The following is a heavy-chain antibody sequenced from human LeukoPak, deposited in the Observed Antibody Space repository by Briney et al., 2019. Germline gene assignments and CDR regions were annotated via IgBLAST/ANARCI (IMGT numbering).Heavy chain of an antibody. CDR3: ARDSDCSGGSCYSDGYYYYYGMDV. V-gene: IGHV4-61*01. D-gene: IGHD2-15*01. J-gene: IGHJ6*04. Sequence: KPSETLFLTCTVSGGSVSSGSYYWSWIRQPPGKGLEWIGYIYYSGSTNYNPSLKSRVTISVDTSKNQFSLKLSSVTAADTAVYYCARDSDCSGGSCYSDGYYYYYGMDVWGKGTTVTVSS. CDR1: GGSVSSGSYY. CDR2: IYYSGST.